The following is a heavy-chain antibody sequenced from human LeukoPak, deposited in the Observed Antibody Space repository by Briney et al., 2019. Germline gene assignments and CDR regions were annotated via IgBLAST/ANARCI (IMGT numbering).Heavy chain of an antibody. CDR3: AKDPPRYCSGDSCYSGFDY. J-gene: IGHJ4*02. Sequence: GGSLRLSCAASGFTFSSYGMHWVRQAPGKGLEWVAFIRYDGSNKYYADSVKGRFTISRDNSKNTLYLQMNSLRAEDTAVYYCAKDPPRYCSGDSCYSGFDYWRQGTLVTVSS. CDR1: GFTFSSYG. CDR2: IRYDGSNK. D-gene: IGHD2-15*01. V-gene: IGHV3-30*02.